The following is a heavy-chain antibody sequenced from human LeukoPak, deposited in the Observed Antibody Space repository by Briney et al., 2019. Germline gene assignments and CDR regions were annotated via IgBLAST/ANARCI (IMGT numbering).Heavy chain of an antibody. D-gene: IGHD5-12*01. Sequence: PSETLSLTCTVSGGSISSYYWSWIRQPPGKGLEWIGYIYYSGSTNYNPSLKSRVTISVDTSKNQFSLKLSSVTAADPAVYYCARTPSGYDVLDYFDYWGQGTLVTVSS. J-gene: IGHJ4*02. CDR2: IYYSGST. V-gene: IGHV4-59*01. CDR3: ARTPSGYDVLDYFDY. CDR1: GGSISSYY.